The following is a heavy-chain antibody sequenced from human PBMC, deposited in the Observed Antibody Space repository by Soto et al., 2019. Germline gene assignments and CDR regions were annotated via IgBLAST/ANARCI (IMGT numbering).Heavy chain of an antibody. CDR2: MNPNSGDT. J-gene: IGHJ4*02. CDR3: ARWYGGNSGDY. CDR1: GYTFTSYD. Sequence: QVQLVQSGAEVKKPGASVKVSCKASGYTFTSYDINWVRQATGQGPEWMGWMNPNSGDTHYSQTFQGRVTMTRNTSISTAYMEMSSLRSEDTAMYYCARWYGGNSGDYWGQGTMVTVSS. V-gene: IGHV1-8*01. D-gene: IGHD2-21*02.